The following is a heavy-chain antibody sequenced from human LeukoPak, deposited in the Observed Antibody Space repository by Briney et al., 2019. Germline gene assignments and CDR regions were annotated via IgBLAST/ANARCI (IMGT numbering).Heavy chain of an antibody. Sequence: SETLSLTCTVSGASITSDSYYWVWVRQPPGTGLEWTGSIKYGGTTFYSSSLQSRITLSMDASKNQFSLRLTSVTAADTAVYYCARLGTYSGNLFDNWGQGTLVTVSS. CDR1: GASITSDSYY. CDR3: ARLGTYSGNLFDN. J-gene: IGHJ4*02. V-gene: IGHV4-39*01. CDR2: IKYGGTT. D-gene: IGHD5-12*01.